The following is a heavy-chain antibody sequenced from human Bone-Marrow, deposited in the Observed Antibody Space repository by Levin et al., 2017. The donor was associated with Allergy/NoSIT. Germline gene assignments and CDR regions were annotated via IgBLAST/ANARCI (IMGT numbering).Heavy chain of an antibody. D-gene: IGHD2-15*01. Sequence: GGSLRLSCAVSGFTFSRYAMSWVRQAPGKGLEWVSVISGSGGSTYYADSVKGRFTISRDNSKNTLYLQVNSLRAEDAAVYYCAKGNIGVVGATPPTAYYMDVWGKGTTVTVSS. CDR1: GFTFSRYA. CDR2: ISGSGGST. V-gene: IGHV3-23*01. J-gene: IGHJ6*03. CDR3: AKGNIGVVGATPPTAYYMDV.